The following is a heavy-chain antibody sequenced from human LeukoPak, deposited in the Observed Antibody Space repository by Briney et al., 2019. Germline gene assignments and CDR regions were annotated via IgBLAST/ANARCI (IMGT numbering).Heavy chain of an antibody. D-gene: IGHD1-26*01. CDR1: GGSISSYY. CDR2: IYYSGST. Sequence: SETLSLTCTVSGGSISSYYWSWMRQPPGKGLEWIGYIYYSGSTNYNPSLKSRVTISVDTSKNQFSLKLSSVTAADTAVYYCARVVGALSPFDPWGQGTLVTVSS. CDR3: ARVVGALSPFDP. J-gene: IGHJ5*02. V-gene: IGHV4-59*01.